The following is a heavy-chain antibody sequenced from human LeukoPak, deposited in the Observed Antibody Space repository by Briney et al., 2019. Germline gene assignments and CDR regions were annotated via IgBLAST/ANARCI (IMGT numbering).Heavy chain of an antibody. CDR3: AKVSGYDSSGYYLQYYFDY. CDR2: IRYDGSKK. D-gene: IGHD3-22*01. Sequence: GGSLRLSCAASVFTFSSHGMHWVRQAPGKGLEGVAFIRYDGSKKYYAGSVKGRFTIPRDNYMNALDVQVNRLRDEDTAVYYCAKVSGYDSSGYYLQYYFDYWGQGTLVTVSS. J-gene: IGHJ4*02. V-gene: IGHV3-30*02. CDR1: VFTFSSHG.